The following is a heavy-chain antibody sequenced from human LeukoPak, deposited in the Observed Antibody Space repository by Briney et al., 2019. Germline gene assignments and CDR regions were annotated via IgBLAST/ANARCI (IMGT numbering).Heavy chain of an antibody. Sequence: PGGTLRLSCAASGFTFSSYGMSWVRQAPGKGLEWVSAISGSGGSTYYADSVKGRFTISRDNSKNTLYLQMNSLRAEDTAVYCCAKVWTSDYYYYMDVWGKGTTVTVSS. J-gene: IGHJ6*03. V-gene: IGHV3-23*01. CDR1: GFTFSSYG. CDR2: ISGSGGST. CDR3: AKVWTSDYYYYMDV. D-gene: IGHD3/OR15-3a*01.